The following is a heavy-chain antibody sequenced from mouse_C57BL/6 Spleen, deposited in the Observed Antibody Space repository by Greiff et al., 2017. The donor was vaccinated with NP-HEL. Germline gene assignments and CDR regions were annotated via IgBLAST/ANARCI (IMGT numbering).Heavy chain of an antibody. CDR1: GYAFTSSW. V-gene: IGHV1-82*01. CDR3: ARYYGSGSFDY. J-gene: IGHJ2*01. CDR2: IYPGDGDT. Sequence: QVQLQQSGPELVKPGASVKISCKASGYAFTSSWMNWVKQRPGKGLEWIGRIYPGDGDTNYNGKFKGKATLTADKSSSTAYMQLSSLTSEDSAVYFCARYYGSGSFDYWGQGTTLTVSS. D-gene: IGHD1-1*01.